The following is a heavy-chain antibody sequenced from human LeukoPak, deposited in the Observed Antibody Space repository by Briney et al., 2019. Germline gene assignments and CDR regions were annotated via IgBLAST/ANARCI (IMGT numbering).Heavy chain of an antibody. CDR3: ARGRMWGAIAAADY. CDR1: GFTFSSYW. J-gene: IGHJ4*02. D-gene: IGHD6-13*01. Sequence: GRSLRLSCAASGFTFSSYWMSWVRQAPGKGLEWVAQIKQDGSEKYYGDSVKGRFTISRDNAKNSLCLRMNSLRAEDTAAYYCARGRMWGAIAAADYWGQGTLVTVSS. CDR2: IKQDGSEK. V-gene: IGHV3-7*01.